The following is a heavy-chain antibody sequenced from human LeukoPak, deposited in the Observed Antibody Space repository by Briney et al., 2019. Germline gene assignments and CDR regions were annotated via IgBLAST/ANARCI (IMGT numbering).Heavy chain of an antibody. CDR3: ARVAPGIVGPTGAFDI. CDR2: IYYSGST. CDR1: GESFSGYY. J-gene: IGHJ3*02. Sequence: SETLSLTCAVYGESFSGYYWSWIRQPPGKGLEWIGSIYYSGSTYYNPSLKSRVTISVDTSKNQFSLKLSSVTAADTAVYYCARVAPGIVGPTGAFDIWGQGTMVTVSS. D-gene: IGHD1-26*01. V-gene: IGHV4-34*01.